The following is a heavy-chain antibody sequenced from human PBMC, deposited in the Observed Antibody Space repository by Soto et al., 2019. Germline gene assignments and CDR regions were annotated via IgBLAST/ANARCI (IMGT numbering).Heavy chain of an antibody. Sequence: GGSLRLSCAATEIGFSSYTMHWVRQAPGKGLEWVSSISSISNFIYYADSVKGRFTISRDNDKSSLYLQMDSLGVEDTAVYYCAREGARSSGCFEYWGQGTLVTVSS. CDR2: ISSISNFI. CDR1: EIGFSSYT. J-gene: IGHJ4*02. CDR3: AREGARSSGCFEY. D-gene: IGHD6-19*01. V-gene: IGHV3-21*06.